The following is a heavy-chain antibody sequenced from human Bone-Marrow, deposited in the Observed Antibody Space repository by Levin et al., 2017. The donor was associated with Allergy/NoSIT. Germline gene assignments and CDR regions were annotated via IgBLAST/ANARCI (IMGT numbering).Heavy chain of an antibody. Sequence: ASVKVSCKASGGTLSSYGISWVRQAPGQGLEWMGGIIPIFGKENYAQKFQGRVAITADESTNTAYMKLSSLRSEDTAVYYCARGIPDGGTLMTMITYGMDVWGQGTTVTVS. J-gene: IGHJ6*02. CDR3: ARGIPDGGTLMTMITYGMDV. CDR2: IIPIFGKE. CDR1: GGTLSSYG. D-gene: IGHD2-15*01. V-gene: IGHV1-69*13.